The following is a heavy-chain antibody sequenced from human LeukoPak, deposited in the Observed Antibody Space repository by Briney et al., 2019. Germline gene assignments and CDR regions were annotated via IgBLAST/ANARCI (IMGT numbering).Heavy chain of an antibody. CDR1: GYTFTGYY. J-gene: IGHJ6*02. CDR3: AAHCSSTSCYFLIADYGMDV. D-gene: IGHD2-2*01. CDR2: INPNSGGT. V-gene: IGHV1-2*06. Sequence: GASVKVSCKASGYTFTGYYMHWVRQAPGQGLEWMRRINPNSGGTNYAQKFQGRVTMTRDTSISTAYMELRRLRSDDTAVYYCAAHCSSTSCYFLIADYGMDVWGQGTTVTVSS.